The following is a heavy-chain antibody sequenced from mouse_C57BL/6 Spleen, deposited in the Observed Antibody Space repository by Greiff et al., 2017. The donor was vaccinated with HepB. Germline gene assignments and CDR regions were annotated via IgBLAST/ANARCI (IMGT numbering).Heavy chain of an antibody. Sequence: VQLQQSGPELVKPGASVKISCKASGYTFTDYYMNWVKQSHGKSLEWIGDINPNNGGTSYNQKFKGKATLTVDKSSSTAYMELRSLPSEDSAVYYCARGGLRREFAYWGQGTLVTVSA. D-gene: IGHD2-4*01. J-gene: IGHJ3*01. CDR3: ARGGLRREFAY. CDR1: GYTFTDYY. CDR2: INPNNGGT. V-gene: IGHV1-26*01.